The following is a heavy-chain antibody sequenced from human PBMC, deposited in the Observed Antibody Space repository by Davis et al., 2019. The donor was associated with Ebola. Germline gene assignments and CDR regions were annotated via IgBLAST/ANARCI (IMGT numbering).Heavy chain of an antibody. D-gene: IGHD6-19*01. CDR3: ATVIRGWTSDY. CDR1: GVSINSVDYY. J-gene: IGHJ4*02. CDR2: IYDSGIT. V-gene: IGHV4-31*03. Sequence: SETLSLTCTVSGVSINSVDYYWSWIREYPGKGLEWIGYIYDSGITHYNPSLQSRLTISLDTSKNHFSLKLTSVTAADTAVYYCATVIRGWTSDYWGQGTLVTVSS.